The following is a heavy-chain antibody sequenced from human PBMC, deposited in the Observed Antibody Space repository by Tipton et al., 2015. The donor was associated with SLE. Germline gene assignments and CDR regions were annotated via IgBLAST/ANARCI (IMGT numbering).Heavy chain of an antibody. J-gene: IGHJ3*01. CDR1: GFTFSSYA. D-gene: IGHD6-6*01. CDR2: ISYDGSNK. V-gene: IGHV3-30-3*01. Sequence: SLRLSCAASGFTFSSYAMHWVRQAPGKGLEWVAVISYDGSNKYYADSVKGRFTISRDNSKNTLYLQMNSLRAEDTAVYYCARRPDAFDCWGQGTMVTVSS. CDR3: ARRPDAFDC.